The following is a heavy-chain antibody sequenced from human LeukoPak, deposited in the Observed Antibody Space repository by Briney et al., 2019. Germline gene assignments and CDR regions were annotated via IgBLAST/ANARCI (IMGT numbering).Heavy chain of an antibody. CDR2: ISYDGSNK. J-gene: IGHJ5*02. CDR1: GFTFSSYA. V-gene: IGHV3-30-3*01. CDR3: ARGQGAAGTQIKYNWFDP. D-gene: IGHD6-13*01. Sequence: GGSLRLSCAASGFTFSSYATHWVRQAPGKGLEWVAVISYDGSNKYYADSVKGRFTISRDNSKNTLYLQMNSLRAEDTAVYYCARGQGAAGTQIKYNWFDPWGQGTLVTVSS.